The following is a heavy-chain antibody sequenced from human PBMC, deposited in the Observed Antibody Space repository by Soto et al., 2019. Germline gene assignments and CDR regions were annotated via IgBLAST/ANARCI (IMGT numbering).Heavy chain of an antibody. CDR1: GYSFTTYG. J-gene: IGHJ6*02. CDR2: IIPISDTT. CDR3: ARTQGSSTSLEIYYYYYYGMDV. Sequence: SVKVSCKASGYSFTTYGISWVRQAPGQGLEWMGGIIPISDTTNYAQKFQGRVTITADESTSTAYMELSSLRSEDTAVYYCARTQGSSTSLEIYYYYYYGMDVWGQGTTVTVSS. D-gene: IGHD2-2*01. V-gene: IGHV1-69*13.